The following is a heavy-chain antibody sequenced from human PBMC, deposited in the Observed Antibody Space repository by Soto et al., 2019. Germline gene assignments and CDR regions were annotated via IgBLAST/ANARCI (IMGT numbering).Heavy chain of an antibody. CDR2: INHSGST. V-gene: IGHV4-34*01. D-gene: IGHD5-18*01. Sequence: QVQLQQWGAGLLKPSETLSLTCAVYGGSFSGYYWSWIRQPPGKGLEWIGEINHSGSTNYNPSLKSRVTISVDTSTNQFSLKLSSVTAADTAVYYCARVMRYSYGYGNYYYYGMDVWGQGTTVTVSS. CDR1: GGSFSGYY. J-gene: IGHJ6*02. CDR3: ARVMRYSYGYGNYYYYGMDV.